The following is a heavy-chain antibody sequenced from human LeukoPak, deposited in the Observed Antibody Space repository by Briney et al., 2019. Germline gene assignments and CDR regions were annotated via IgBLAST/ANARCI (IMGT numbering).Heavy chain of an antibody. CDR2: IYPGDSDT. Sequence: GESLKISCKGSGYSFTSYWIGWVRQMPGKGLEWVGIIYPGDSDTRYSPSFQGQVTISADKSISTAYLQWSSLKASDTAMYYCARPRTYYYDSSGYDAFDIWGQGTMVTVSS. CDR3: ARPRTYYYDSSGYDAFDI. CDR1: GYSFTSYW. J-gene: IGHJ3*02. D-gene: IGHD3-22*01. V-gene: IGHV5-51*01.